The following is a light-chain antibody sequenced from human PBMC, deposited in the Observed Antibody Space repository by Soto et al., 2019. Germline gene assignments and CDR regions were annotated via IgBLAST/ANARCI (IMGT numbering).Light chain of an antibody. CDR2: RNS. CDR1: SSNIGAGYD. CDR3: QSYDSSLSGSV. J-gene: IGLJ3*02. V-gene: IGLV1-40*01. Sequence: QSVLTQPPSVSGAPGQRVTISCTGSSSNIGAGYDVHWYQQLPGTAPKLLIYRNSNRLSGVPDRFSGSKSGTSASLAITGLQAEDEADYYCQSYDSSLSGSVFGGGTKLTVL.